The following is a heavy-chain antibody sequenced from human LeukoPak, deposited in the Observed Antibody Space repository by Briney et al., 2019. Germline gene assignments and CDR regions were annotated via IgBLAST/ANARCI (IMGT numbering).Heavy chain of an antibody. D-gene: IGHD3-10*01. Sequence: GGSLRLSCAASGFTFSSYSMNWVRQAPGKGLEWVSSISSSSSYIYYADSVKGRFTISRDNAKNSLYLQMNSLRAEDTAVYYCARDLGSGRQRPYYFDYWGQGTLVTVSS. CDR1: GFTFSSYS. V-gene: IGHV3-21*01. CDR3: ARDLGSGRQRPYYFDY. J-gene: IGHJ4*02. CDR2: ISSSSSYI.